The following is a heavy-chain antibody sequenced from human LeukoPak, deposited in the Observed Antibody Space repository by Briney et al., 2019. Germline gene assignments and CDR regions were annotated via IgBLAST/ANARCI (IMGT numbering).Heavy chain of an antibody. Sequence: GGSLRLSCAVSGFIFSNYYMSWVRQAPEKGLEWVSYISDGGNYINYADSVKGRFTISRDSSKNTLYLQMNSLRAEDTAVYYCAKGPQYSSSYYHYYYMDVWGKGTTVTVSS. J-gene: IGHJ6*03. CDR2: ISDGGNYI. D-gene: IGHD6-6*01. CDR1: GFIFSNYY. V-gene: IGHV3-11*06. CDR3: AKGPQYSSSYYHYYYMDV.